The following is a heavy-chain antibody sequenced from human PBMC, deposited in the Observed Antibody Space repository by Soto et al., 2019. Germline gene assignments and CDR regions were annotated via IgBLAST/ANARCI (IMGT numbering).Heavy chain of an antibody. D-gene: IGHD3-22*01. CDR3: ARGVNYYDSSGYYEYWFDP. CDR2: IIPIFGTA. Sequence: SVKVSCKASGGTFSSYAISWVRQAPGQGLEWMGGIIPIFGTANYAQKFQGRVTITADKSTSAAYMELSSLRSEDTAVYYCARGVNYYDSSGYYEYWFDPWGQGTLVTVSS. V-gene: IGHV1-69*06. J-gene: IGHJ5*02. CDR1: GGTFSSYA.